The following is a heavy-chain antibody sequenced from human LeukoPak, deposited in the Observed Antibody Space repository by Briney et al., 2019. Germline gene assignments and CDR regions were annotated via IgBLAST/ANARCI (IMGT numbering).Heavy chain of an antibody. CDR1: GDSISSGDYY. Sequence: SQTLSLTCTVSGDSISSGDYYWSWIRQPAGKGLEWIGRISSSGSTNYNPSPKSRVTISVDTSKNQFSLKLSSVTAADTAVYYCARVGSYITMVRGLSRWFDPWGQGTLVTVSS. V-gene: IGHV4-61*02. J-gene: IGHJ5*02. CDR2: ISSSGST. D-gene: IGHD3-10*01. CDR3: ARVGSYITMVRGLSRWFDP.